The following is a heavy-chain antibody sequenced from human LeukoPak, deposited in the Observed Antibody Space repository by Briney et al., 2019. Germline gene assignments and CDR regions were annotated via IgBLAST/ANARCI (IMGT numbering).Heavy chain of an antibody. CDR3: AREGDLGAKSSFDY. CDR2: INPSGGST. D-gene: IGHD1-26*01. J-gene: IGHJ4*02. Sequence: GASVKISCKAYGYSFTSYYMHWVRQAPGQGLEWMGIINPSGGSTSYAQKFQGRVTMTRDMSTSTVYMELSSLRSEDTAVYYCAREGDLGAKSSFDYWGQGTLVTVSS. CDR1: GYSFTSYY. V-gene: IGHV1-46*01.